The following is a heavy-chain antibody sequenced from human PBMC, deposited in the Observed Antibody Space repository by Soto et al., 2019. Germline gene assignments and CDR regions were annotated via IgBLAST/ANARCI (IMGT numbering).Heavy chain of an antibody. J-gene: IGHJ3*02. D-gene: IGHD2-2*02. CDR1: GFTFSSYA. CDR3: ARERIVVVPAAIVGAFDI. V-gene: IGHV3-30-3*01. Sequence: QVQLVESGGGVVQPGRSLRLSCAASGFTFSSYAMHWVRQAPGKGLEWVAVISYDGSNKYYADSVKGRFTISRDNSKHTLYLQMNSLRAEDTAVYYCARERIVVVPAAIVGAFDIWGQGTMVTVSS. CDR2: ISYDGSNK.